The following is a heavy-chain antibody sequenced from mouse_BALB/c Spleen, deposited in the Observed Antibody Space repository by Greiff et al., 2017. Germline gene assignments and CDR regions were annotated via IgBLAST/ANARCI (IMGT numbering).Heavy chain of an antibody. J-gene: IGHJ4*01. Sequence: EVKLQESGGGLVQPGGSLKLSCAASGFDFSRYWMSWVRQAPGKGLEWIGEINPDSSTINYTPSLKDKFIISRDNAKNTLYLQMSKVRSEDTALYYCARLNDYYAMDYWGQGTSVTVSS. CDR1: GFDFSRYW. CDR2: INPDSSTI. CDR3: ARLNDYYAMDY. V-gene: IGHV4-1*02.